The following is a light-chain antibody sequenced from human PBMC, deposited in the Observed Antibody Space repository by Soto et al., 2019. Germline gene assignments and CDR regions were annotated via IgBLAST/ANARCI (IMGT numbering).Light chain of an antibody. V-gene: IGKV3-15*01. CDR1: QSVTSN. Sequence: EVVMTQSPGAVSVSPGERATLSCRASQSVTSNVAWYQRKPGQAPRLLIYRASARATGVPARFSGSGSGTEFTLTISSLQSEDFGIYYCQQYDYWWTFGQGTKVDIK. CDR2: RAS. CDR3: QQYDYWWT. J-gene: IGKJ1*01.